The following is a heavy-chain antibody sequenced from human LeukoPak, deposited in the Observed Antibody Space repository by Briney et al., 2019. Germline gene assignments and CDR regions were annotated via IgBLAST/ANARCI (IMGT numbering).Heavy chain of an antibody. CDR2: INPSGSST. V-gene: IGHV1-46*01. Sequence: ASVKVSCKTSGFTFTSYYMHWVRQAPGQGLEWMGIINPSGSSTSCAQKFQGRVTMTRDTSTSTVYMELSSLRSEDTAVYYCARDNSYRVSSWWFDPWGQGTLVTVSS. J-gene: IGHJ5*02. CDR3: ARDNSYRVSSWWFDP. D-gene: IGHD5/OR15-5a*01. CDR1: GFTFTSYY.